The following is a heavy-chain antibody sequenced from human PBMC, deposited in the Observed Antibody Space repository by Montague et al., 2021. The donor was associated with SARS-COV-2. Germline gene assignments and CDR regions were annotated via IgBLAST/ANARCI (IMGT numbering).Heavy chain of an antibody. V-gene: IGHV2-70*11. Sequence: PALVKPTQTLTLTCTFSGFSLSTSGMCVNWIRQPPGKALEWLARIDWDDDKYYSTSLKTRLTISKDTSKNQVVLTMTNMDPVDTATYYCARTGIAVAGPSFDYWGQGTLVTVSS. CDR2: IDWDDDK. CDR1: GFSLSTSGMC. CDR3: ARTGIAVAGPSFDY. J-gene: IGHJ4*02. D-gene: IGHD6-19*01.